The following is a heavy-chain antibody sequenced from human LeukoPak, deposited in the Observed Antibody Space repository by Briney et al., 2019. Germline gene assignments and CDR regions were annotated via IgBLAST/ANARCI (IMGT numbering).Heavy chain of an antibody. CDR2: IYSGGST. V-gene: IGHV3-53*01. CDR1: GFTVSSNY. J-gene: IGHJ4*02. Sequence: PGGSLRLSCAASGFTVSSNYMSWVRQAPGKGLEWVSVIYSGGSTYYADSVKGRFTSSRDNSKNTLYLQMNSLRAEGTAVYYCARAPQGAPSFYFDYWGQGTLVTVSS. CDR3: ARAPQGAPSFYFDY. D-gene: IGHD1-26*01.